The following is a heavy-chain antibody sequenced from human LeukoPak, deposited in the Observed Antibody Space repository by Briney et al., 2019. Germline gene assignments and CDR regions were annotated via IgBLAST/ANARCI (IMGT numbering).Heavy chain of an antibody. D-gene: IGHD6-13*01. CDR2: IKQDGSEK. J-gene: IGHJ4*02. CDR1: GFTFSSYW. CDR3: ARDWEYSSSWYPPFDY. Sequence: GGSLRLSCAASGFTFSSYWMSWVRQAPGKGLEWVANIKQDGSEKYYVDSVKGRFTISRDNAKNSLYLQMNSLRAGDTAVYYCARDWEYSSSWYPPFDYWGQGTLVTVSS. V-gene: IGHV3-7*01.